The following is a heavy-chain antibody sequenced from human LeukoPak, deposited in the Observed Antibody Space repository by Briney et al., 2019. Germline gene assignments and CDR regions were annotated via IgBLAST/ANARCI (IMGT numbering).Heavy chain of an antibody. J-gene: IGHJ4*02. V-gene: IGHV3-23*01. CDR1: GFTFSSYA. Sequence: GGSLRLSCAASGFTFSSYAMSWVRQSTGKGLEWVSSTSGDGGATYYSNSVKGRFTISRGNSRNTLYLQMNSLRAEDTAVYYCAKDRPNYYGSNGHYYRRDGDYWGQGTLVTVSS. CDR2: TSGDGGAT. D-gene: IGHD3-22*01. CDR3: AKDRPNYYGSNGHYYRRDGDY.